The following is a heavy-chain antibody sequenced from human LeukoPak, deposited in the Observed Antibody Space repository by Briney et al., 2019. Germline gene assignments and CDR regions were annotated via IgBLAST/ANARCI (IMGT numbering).Heavy chain of an antibody. Sequence: GGSLRLSCAASGFTVSSNYMSWVRQAPGKGLEWVSVIYSGGRIYYAVYVKGRFTISRDNSKNTLYLQMNSLRAEDTAVYYCARGPYDIVEVPAAIAFDYWGQGTLVTVSS. CDR1: GFTVSSNY. V-gene: IGHV3-66*02. CDR2: IYSGGRI. J-gene: IGHJ4*02. CDR3: ARGPYDIVEVPAAIAFDY. D-gene: IGHD2-2*01.